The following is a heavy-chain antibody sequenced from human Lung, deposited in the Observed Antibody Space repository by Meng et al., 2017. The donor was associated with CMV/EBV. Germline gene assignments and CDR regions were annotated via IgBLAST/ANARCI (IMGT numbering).Heavy chain of an antibody. CDR3: AKTVKLVVVAYFDY. Sequence: GGSLRLSCAASGFTFSSYVMSWVRQAPGKGLEWVSAISGSGGSTYYADSVKGRFTISRDNSKNTLYLQMNSLRAEDTAVYYCAKTVKLVVVAYFDYWGQGTLVTVSS. CDR2: ISGSGGST. V-gene: IGHV3-23*01. D-gene: IGHD2-15*01. J-gene: IGHJ4*02. CDR1: GFTFSSYV.